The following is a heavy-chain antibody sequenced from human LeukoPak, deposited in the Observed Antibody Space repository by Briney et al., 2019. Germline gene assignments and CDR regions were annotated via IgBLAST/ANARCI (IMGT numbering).Heavy chain of an antibody. CDR1: GFTFRNYG. V-gene: IGHV3-30*02. CDR2: ISYDGGKK. J-gene: IGHJ6*02. D-gene: IGHD3-3*01. CDR3: AKDHIRNYDYWSAHYRQNQNGYYAMDV. Sequence: GGSLRHSCVASGFTFRNYGMHWVRQAPGKGLEWVAVISYDGGKKYSTDSVKGRFTISRDDSQNTVSLQMNSLRTEDTAVYYCAKDHIRNYDYWSAHYRQNQNGYYAMDVWGQGTMVTVSS.